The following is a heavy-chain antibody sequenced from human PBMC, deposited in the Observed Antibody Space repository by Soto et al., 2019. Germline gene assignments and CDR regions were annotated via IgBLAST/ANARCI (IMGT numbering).Heavy chain of an antibody. CDR3: ARLEGLATTSYYFDF. CDR1: GGSVSSSNYY. Sequence: SETLSLTCIVSGGSVSSSNYYWGWVRQSPGKGLEWIGSIYYSGNTYYNPSLESRVTISVDKSNNEFSLKVISVTAADTAVYYCARLEGLATTSYYFDFWGQGSLVTVSS. D-gene: IGHD3-9*01. CDR2: IYYSGNT. V-gene: IGHV4-39*01. J-gene: IGHJ4*02.